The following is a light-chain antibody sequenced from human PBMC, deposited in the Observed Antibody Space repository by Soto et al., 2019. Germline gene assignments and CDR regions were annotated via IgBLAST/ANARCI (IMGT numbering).Light chain of an antibody. CDR3: QQYNSYST. CDR1: QSISSW. CDR2: DAS. V-gene: IGKV1-5*01. J-gene: IGKJ1*01. Sequence: DIQMTQSPSTLSASVGDRVTITCRASQSISSWLAWYQQKPGKAPKLLIYDASSLESGVPSRFSGSGSGIEFTLTISSLQPDDFATYYFQQYNSYSTFGQGTKVEIK.